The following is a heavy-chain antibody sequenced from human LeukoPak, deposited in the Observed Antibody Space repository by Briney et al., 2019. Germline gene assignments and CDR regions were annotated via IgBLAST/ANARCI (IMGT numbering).Heavy chain of an antibody. V-gene: IGHV1-2*02. J-gene: IGHJ5*02. CDR2: INPNSGGT. CDR1: GYSFTGYY. D-gene: IGHD3-22*01. CDR3: ARQYYYGSSGYTP. Sequence: EASVKVSCKASGYSFTGYYMHWVRQAPGQGLEWMGWINPNSGGTNYAQKFQGRVTMTRDTSMSTAYMELSRLRSDDTAIYYCARQYYYGSSGYTPWGQGTLVTVSS.